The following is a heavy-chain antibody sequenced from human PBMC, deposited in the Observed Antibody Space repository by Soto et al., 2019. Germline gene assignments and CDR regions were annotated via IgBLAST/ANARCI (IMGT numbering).Heavy chain of an antibody. D-gene: IGHD2-21*02. V-gene: IGHV3-15*01. Sequence: EVQLVESGGGLVKPGGSLRLSCAASGFTFSNAWMSWDRQAPGKGLEWVGRIKTKTAGGTTDYAAPVKGRFTISRDDSTNTLYRQMNSLQTANTAVYYCTTGVTSRGMDVWGQGTTVTVSS. CDR1: GFTFSNAW. CDR3: TTGVTSRGMDV. CDR2: IKTKTAGGTT. J-gene: IGHJ6*02.